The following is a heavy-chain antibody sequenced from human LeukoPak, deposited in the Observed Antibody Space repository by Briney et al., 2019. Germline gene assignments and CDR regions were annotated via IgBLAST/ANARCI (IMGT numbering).Heavy chain of an antibody. Sequence: ASVKVSCKASGYTFTSYDMNRVRQATGQGLEWMGWMNPNSGNTGYAQKFQGRVTMTRNTSISTAYMELSSLRSEDTAVYYCARGYCSSTSCYNDPWGQGTLVTVSS. J-gene: IGHJ5*02. D-gene: IGHD2-2*02. V-gene: IGHV1-8*01. CDR1: GYTFTSYD. CDR3: ARGYCSSTSCYNDP. CDR2: MNPNSGNT.